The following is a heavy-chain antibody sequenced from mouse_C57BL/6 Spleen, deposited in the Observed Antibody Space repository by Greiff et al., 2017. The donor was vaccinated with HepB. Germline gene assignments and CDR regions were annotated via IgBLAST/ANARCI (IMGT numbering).Heavy chain of an antibody. V-gene: IGHV1-69*01. CDR1: GYTFTSYW. J-gene: IGHJ2*01. Sequence: QVQLQQPGAELVMPGASVKLSCKASGYTFTSYWMHWVKQRPGQGLEWIGEIDPSDSYTNYNQKFKGKSTLTVDKSSSTAYMQLSSLTSEDSAVYYCARSLYYDYGEGFDYWGQGTTLTVSS. CDR2: IDPSDSYT. D-gene: IGHD2-4*01. CDR3: ARSLYYDYGEGFDY.